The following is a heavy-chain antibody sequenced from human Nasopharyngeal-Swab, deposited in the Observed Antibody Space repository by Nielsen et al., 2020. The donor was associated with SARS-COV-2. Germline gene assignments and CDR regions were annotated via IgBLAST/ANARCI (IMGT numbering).Heavy chain of an antibody. CDR3: ANRGGGGV. D-gene: IGHD3-16*01. J-gene: IGHJ4*02. Sequence: VRQAPGRGLEGVASIKKDGNEKYYVDSVKSRFTISRNNGKNSLYLQMERMRAEDTAMFYFANRGGGGVWGQGTLVNVSS. CDR2: IKKDGNEK. V-gene: IGHV3-7*03.